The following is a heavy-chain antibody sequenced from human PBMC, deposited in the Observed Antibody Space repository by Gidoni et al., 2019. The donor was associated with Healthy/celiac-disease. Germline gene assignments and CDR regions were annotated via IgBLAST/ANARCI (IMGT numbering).Heavy chain of an antibody. V-gene: IGHV3-9*01. Sequence: EVQLVESGGGLVQPGRSLRLSCAASGFTFDDYAMHWVRHAPGKGLEWVSGISWNSGSIGYADSVKGRFTISRDNAKNSLYLQMNSLRAEDTALYYCAKDRDQLLSGEVDVWGKGTTVTVSS. CDR1: GFTFDDYA. J-gene: IGHJ6*04. D-gene: IGHD2-2*01. CDR2: ISWNSGSI. CDR3: AKDRDQLLSGEVDV.